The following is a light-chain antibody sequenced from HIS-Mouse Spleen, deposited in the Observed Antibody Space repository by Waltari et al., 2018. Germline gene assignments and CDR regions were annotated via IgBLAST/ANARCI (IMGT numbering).Light chain of an antibody. Sequence: DIQLTQSPSFLSASVGDRVTLTCRASQGISSYLAWYQQKPRKAPKLLTYAASTLQSGVPSRFSGSGSGTEFTLTISSLQPEDFATYYCQQLNSYPPTFGQGTKVEIK. J-gene: IGKJ1*01. CDR2: AAS. CDR3: QQLNSYPPT. V-gene: IGKV1-9*01. CDR1: QGISSY.